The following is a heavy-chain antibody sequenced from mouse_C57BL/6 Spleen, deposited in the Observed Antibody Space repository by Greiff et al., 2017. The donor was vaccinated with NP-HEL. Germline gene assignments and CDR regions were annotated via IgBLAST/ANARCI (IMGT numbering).Heavy chain of an antibody. Sequence: DVHLVESGGDLVKPGGSLKLSCAASGFTFSSYGMSWVRQTPDKRLEWVATISSGGSYTYYPDSVKGRFTISRDNAKNTLYLQMSSLKSEDTAMYYCARRRNSGYFDYWGQGTTLTVSS. D-gene: IGHD2-1*01. V-gene: IGHV5-6*01. CDR3: ARRRNSGYFDY. J-gene: IGHJ2*01. CDR1: GFTFSSYG. CDR2: ISSGGSYT.